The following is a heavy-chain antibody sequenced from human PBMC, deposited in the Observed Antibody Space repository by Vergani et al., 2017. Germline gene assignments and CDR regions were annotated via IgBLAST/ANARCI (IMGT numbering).Heavy chain of an antibody. V-gene: IGHV3-74*03. Sequence: DVDLVESGGGFVQPGGSRRLSCAASGFSFRTFSMFWVRQPPGKGLAWVSKISPDGRTTEYADSVRGRFSISRDNSKNTLYLQMNSLRTEDTANYYCRGEMDVWGKGTTVTVSS. CDR2: ISPDGRTT. CDR3: RGEMDV. J-gene: IGHJ6*04. CDR1: GFSFRTFS.